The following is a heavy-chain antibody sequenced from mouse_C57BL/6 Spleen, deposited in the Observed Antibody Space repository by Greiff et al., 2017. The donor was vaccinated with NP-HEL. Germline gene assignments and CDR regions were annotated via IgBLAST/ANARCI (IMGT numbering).Heavy chain of an antibody. CDR3: AKNPYYGSSYDAMDY. D-gene: IGHD1-1*01. J-gene: IGHJ4*01. Sequence: QVQLKESGPGLVQPSQSLSITCTVSGFSLTSYGVHWVRQSPGKGLEWLGVIWRGGSTDYNAAFMSRLSITKDNSKSQVFFKMNSLQADDTAIYYCAKNPYYGSSYDAMDYWGQGTSVTVSS. V-gene: IGHV2-5*01. CDR1: GFSLTSYG. CDR2: IWRGGST.